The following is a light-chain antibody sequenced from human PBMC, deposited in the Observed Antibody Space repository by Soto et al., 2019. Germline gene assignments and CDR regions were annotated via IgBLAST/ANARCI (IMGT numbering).Light chain of an antibody. CDR2: DAS. CDR1: QSVSSS. CDR3: QQHSNWPLT. Sequence: EIVWIQSPATLSLSPGERATLSCRASQSVSSSLAWYQQNPGQAPRLLIFDASNRATGIPVRFSGSGSGTDFTLTISSLEPEDFTVYYCQQHSNWPLTFGGGTKVDIK. V-gene: IGKV3-11*01. J-gene: IGKJ4*01.